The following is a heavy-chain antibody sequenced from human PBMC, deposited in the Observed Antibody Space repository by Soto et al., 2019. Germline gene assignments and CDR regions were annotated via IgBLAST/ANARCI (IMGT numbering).Heavy chain of an antibody. D-gene: IGHD6-19*01. V-gene: IGHV3-23*01. J-gene: IGHJ6*02. CDR1: GFTFSSYA. CDR3: AKDQGVYVAGTKDYYYYYGMDV. CDR2: ISGSGGST. Sequence: EVQLLESGGGLVQPGGSLRLSCAASGFTFSSYAMSWVRQAPGKGLEWVSAISGSGGSTYYADSVKGRFTISRDNSKNTSYLQMNSMRAEDTAVYYCAKDQGVYVAGTKDYYYYYGMDVWGQGTTVTVSS.